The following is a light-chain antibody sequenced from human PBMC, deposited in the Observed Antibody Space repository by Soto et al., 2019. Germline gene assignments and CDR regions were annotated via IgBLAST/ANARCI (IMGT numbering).Light chain of an antibody. CDR1: QSLSSSF. CDR3: QQYDSSPRT. CDR2: GAS. J-gene: IGKJ1*01. Sequence: EIVLTQSPATLSLSPGERATLSCRASQSLSSSFLAWFQQQPGQAPMLLIDGASSRATDIPDRFSGSGSGTDFTLTVSRLEPEDFAVYYCQQYDSSPRTFGQGTKVEIK. V-gene: IGKV3-20*01.